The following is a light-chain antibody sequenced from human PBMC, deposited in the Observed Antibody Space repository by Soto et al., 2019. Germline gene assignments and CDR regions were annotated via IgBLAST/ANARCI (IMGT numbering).Light chain of an antibody. CDR1: QSVGSSS. J-gene: IGKJ5*01. CDR3: QLYSRSPRQIT. V-gene: IGKV3-20*01. CDR2: DIS. Sequence: LSQSPYALSLSTGERATLSCRASQSVGSSSLGWYQQKPGQPPRLVIFDISNRATGIPDRFSGSGSGTDCTLTISRLEPEDFAVYYCQLYSRSPRQITSGQRTRLAIK.